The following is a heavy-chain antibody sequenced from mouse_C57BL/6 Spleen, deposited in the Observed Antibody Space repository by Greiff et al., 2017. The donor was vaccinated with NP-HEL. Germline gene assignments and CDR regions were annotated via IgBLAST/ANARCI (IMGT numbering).Heavy chain of an antibody. D-gene: IGHD1-3*01. CDR3: ARKSKDYAMDY. J-gene: IGHJ4*01. CDR1: GYTFTSYW. V-gene: IGHV1-55*01. Sequence: QVQLQQPGAELVKPGASVKMSCKASGYTFTSYWITWVKQRPGQGLEWIGDIYPGSGSTNYNEKFKSKATLTVDTSSRPAYMQLSSLTSEDSAVYYCARKSKDYAMDYWGQGTSVTVSS. CDR2: IYPGSGST.